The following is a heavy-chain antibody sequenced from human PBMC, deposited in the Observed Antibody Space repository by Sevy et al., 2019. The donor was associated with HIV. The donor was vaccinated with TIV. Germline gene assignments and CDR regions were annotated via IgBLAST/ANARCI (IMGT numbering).Heavy chain of an antibody. Sequence: GGSLRLSCAASGFVFSSFWMSWVRQAPGKGLEWVANIKVDGSEKYYVDSVKGRFTISRDNAQNSLYLQMNSLRAEDSAVYYCARGATVPDYWGQGTLVTVSS. V-gene: IGHV3-7*01. CDR1: GFVFSSFW. D-gene: IGHD4-17*01. J-gene: IGHJ4*02. CDR3: ARGATVPDY. CDR2: IKVDGSEK.